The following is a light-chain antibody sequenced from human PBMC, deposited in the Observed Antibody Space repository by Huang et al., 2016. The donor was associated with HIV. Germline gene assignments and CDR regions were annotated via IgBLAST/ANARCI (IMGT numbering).Light chain of an antibody. V-gene: IGKV3-15*01. Sequence: EIVMTQSPATLSLSPGERATLPCRASQRIGTNLAWYQQNPGQAPRLLIYGGSTRASGIPDRFSGRGSGTEFTLTIYSLQAEDFAVYYCQQYQVWPPATFGQGTRVEIK. CDR2: GGS. CDR3: QQYQVWPPAT. J-gene: IGKJ1*01. CDR1: QRIGTN.